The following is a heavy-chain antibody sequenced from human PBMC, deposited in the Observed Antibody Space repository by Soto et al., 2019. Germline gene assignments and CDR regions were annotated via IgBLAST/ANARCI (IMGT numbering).Heavy chain of an antibody. CDR2: ISYDGSNK. Sequence: QVQLVESGGGVVQPGRSLRLSCAASGFTFSSYGMHWVRQAPGKGLDRVAVISYDGSNKYYADSVKGRFTISRDNSKNTLYLQMNSLRAEDTAVYYCAKDHRGCYGDYVGDYWGQGTLVTVSS. CDR1: GFTFSSYG. J-gene: IGHJ4*02. CDR3: AKDHRGCYGDYVGDY. V-gene: IGHV3-30*18. D-gene: IGHD4-17*01.